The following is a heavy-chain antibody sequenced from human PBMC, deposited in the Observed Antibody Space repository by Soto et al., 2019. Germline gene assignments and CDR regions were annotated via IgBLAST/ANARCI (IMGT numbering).Heavy chain of an antibody. J-gene: IGHJ6*02. CDR1: GGTFSSYA. CDR2: IIPIFGTA. Sequence: SVRVSCKASGGTFSSYAISWVRQAPGQGLEWMGGIIPIFGTANYAQKFQGRVTITADKSTSTAYMELSSLRSEDTAVYYCARVAAAEGYYYYGMDVWGQGTTVTVSS. V-gene: IGHV1-69*06. CDR3: ARVAAAEGYYYYGMDV. D-gene: IGHD6-13*01.